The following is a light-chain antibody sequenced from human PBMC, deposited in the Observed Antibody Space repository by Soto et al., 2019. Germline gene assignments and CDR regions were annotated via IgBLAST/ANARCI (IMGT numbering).Light chain of an antibody. J-gene: IGKJ2*01. CDR2: GAS. CDR3: QQYDSSLYT. CDR1: QSVNSTY. Sequence: EIVLTQSPGTLSLSPGERATLSCRASQSVNSTYLAWYQQKPGQAPRLLIYGASSRATGIPDRFSGSGSGTDFTLTISRLEPEDFAVYFCQQYDSSLYTVGQGTKLEIK. V-gene: IGKV3-20*01.